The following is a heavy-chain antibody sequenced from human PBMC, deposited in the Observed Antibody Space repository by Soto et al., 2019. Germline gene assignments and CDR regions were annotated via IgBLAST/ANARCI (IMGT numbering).Heavy chain of an antibody. CDR2: IYYSGST. D-gene: IGHD3-3*01. V-gene: IGHV4-59*08. CDR3: APRAADYNFWSGYYSYYYFMDV. Sequence: SETLSLTCTVSGCSISSYYWSWIRQPPGKGLEWIGYIYYSGSTNYNPSLKSRVTISVGTSKHRFSLKLSSVTAAATALYFCAPRAADYNFWSGYYSYYYFMDVWGKGTTVTVSS. J-gene: IGHJ6*03. CDR1: GCSISSYY.